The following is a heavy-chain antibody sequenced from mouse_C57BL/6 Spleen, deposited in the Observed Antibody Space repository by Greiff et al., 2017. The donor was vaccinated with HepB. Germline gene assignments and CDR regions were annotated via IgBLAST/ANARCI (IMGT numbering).Heavy chain of an antibody. V-gene: IGHV1-81*01. CDR2: IYPRSGNT. CDR3: ARWADSSGYGYFDV. J-gene: IGHJ1*03. Sequence: VKLMESGAELARPGASVKLSCKASGYTFTSYGISWVKQRTGQGLEWIGEIYPRSGNTYYNEKFKGKATLTADKSSSTAYMELRSLTSEDSAVYFCARWADSSGYGYFDVWGTGTTVTVSS. D-gene: IGHD3-2*02. CDR1: GYTFTSYG.